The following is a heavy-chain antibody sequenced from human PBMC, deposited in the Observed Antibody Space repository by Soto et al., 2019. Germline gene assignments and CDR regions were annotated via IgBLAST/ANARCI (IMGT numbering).Heavy chain of an antibody. CDR2: IVPIYRTA. J-gene: IGHJ4*02. CDR3: VRDSGAKLSSS. Sequence: SVKVSCKASGGTFSSYRINWVRQAPGQGLEWVGGIVPIYRTADYAQKFQGRVTITADESARTSYMEPRSLKSQDTAVYYCVRDSGAKLSSSWGQGTLVTVSS. V-gene: IGHV1-69*13. CDR1: GGTFSSYR. D-gene: IGHD6-13*01.